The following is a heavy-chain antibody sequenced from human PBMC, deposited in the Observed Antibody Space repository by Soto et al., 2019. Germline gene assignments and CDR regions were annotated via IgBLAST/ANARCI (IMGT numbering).Heavy chain of an antibody. J-gene: IGHJ6*02. V-gene: IGHV1-69*01. CDR1: GGTFSSYA. CDR3: ARGGEYPYYYYYGMDV. CDR2: IIPIFGTA. D-gene: IGHD4-17*01. Sequence: QVPLVQSGAEVKKPGSSVKVSCKASGGTFSSYAISWVRQAPGQGLEWMGGIIPIFGTANYAKQFQGRVTKTADESTSTAYMELSSLRSEYTAVYYCARGGEYPYYYYYGMDVWGQGTTVTVSS.